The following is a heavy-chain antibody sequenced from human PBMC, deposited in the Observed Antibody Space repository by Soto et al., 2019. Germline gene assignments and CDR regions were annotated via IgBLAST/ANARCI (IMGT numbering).Heavy chain of an antibody. CDR3: ARHAGSSWYDY. D-gene: IGHD6-13*01. V-gene: IGHV5-10-1*01. J-gene: IGHJ4*02. Sequence: GESKKISCKGAGYSFTSYWISWVSQMPGKGLEWMGRIDPSDSYTNYSPSFQGHVTISADKSISTAYLQWSSLKASDTAMYYCARHAGSSWYDYWGQGTLVTVSS. CDR1: GYSFTSYW. CDR2: IDPSDSYT.